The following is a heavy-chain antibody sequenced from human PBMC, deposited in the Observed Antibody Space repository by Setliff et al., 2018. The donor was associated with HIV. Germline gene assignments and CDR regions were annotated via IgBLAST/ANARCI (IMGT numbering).Heavy chain of an antibody. Sequence: GSLRLSCAASGFTFSGCWVTWVRQGPGKGLEWAANIKQDGSEKYYVDSVKGRFTISRDNGKNSLYLQMNSLRAEDTAVYYCASSGYNYGGYYMDVWGKGTTVTVSS. V-gene: IGHV3-7*03. CDR2: IKQDGSEK. CDR3: ASSGYNYGGYYMDV. J-gene: IGHJ6*03. D-gene: IGHD5-18*01. CDR1: GFTFSGCW.